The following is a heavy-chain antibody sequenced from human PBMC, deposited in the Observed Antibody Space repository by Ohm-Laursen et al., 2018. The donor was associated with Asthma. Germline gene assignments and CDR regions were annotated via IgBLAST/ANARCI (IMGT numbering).Heavy chain of an antibody. CDR2: INSDVSDT. V-gene: IGHV3-74*01. CDR3: AKDVLGFVAAAQD. D-gene: IGHD6-13*01. J-gene: IGHJ4*02. Sequence: SLRLSCTASGFTFSGYWMHWVRQAPGKGLVWVSRINSDVSDTTYADSVKGRFTISRDNAKNSLYLQMNSLRAQDTAIYYCAKDVLGFVAAAQDWGQGTLVTVSS. CDR1: GFTFSGYW.